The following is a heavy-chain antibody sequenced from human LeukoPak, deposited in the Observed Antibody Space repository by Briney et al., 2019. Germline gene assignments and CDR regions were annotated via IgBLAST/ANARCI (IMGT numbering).Heavy chain of an antibody. J-gene: IGHJ3*02. CDR1: GFTFSSYN. V-gene: IGHV3-21*01. CDR2: ISRSGSYI. Sequence: GGSLRLSCAASGFTFSSYNMNWVRQAPGKGLEWVSSISRSGSYIYYADSVKGRFTISRDNAKNSLFLQMNSLRAEDTAVFYCARDCGSHDAFDIWGQGTMVPVSS. D-gene: IGHD1-26*01. CDR3: ARDCGSHDAFDI.